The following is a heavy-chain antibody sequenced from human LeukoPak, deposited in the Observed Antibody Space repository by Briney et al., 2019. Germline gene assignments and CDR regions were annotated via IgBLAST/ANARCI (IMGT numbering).Heavy chain of an antibody. CDR3: AREDLWDTAMY. CDR1: GFTFISYS. Sequence: PGGSLRLSCAASGFTFISYSMNWVRQAPGKGLEWVSYISSGSSTIHYADSVKGRFTISRDNAKNSLYLQMNSLRAEDTAVYYCAREDLWDTAMYWGQGTLVTVSS. CDR2: ISSGSSTI. J-gene: IGHJ4*02. D-gene: IGHD5-18*01. V-gene: IGHV3-48*04.